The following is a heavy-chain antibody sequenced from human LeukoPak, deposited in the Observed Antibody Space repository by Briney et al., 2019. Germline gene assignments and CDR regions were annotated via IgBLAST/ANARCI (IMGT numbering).Heavy chain of an antibody. CDR2: IYHSGST. J-gene: IGHJ6*03. CDR1: GYSISSGYY. D-gene: IGHD1-26*01. Sequence: SETLSLTCTVSGYSISSGYYWGWIRQPPGKGLEWIGSIYHSGSTYYNPSLKSRVTISVDTSKNQFSLKLSSVTAADTAVYYCARSGYHYYYYMDVWGKGTTVTVSS. CDR3: ARSGYHYYYYMDV. V-gene: IGHV4-38-2*02.